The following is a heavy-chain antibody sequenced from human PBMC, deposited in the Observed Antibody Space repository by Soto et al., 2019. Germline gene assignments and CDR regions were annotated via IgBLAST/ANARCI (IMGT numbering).Heavy chain of an antibody. Sequence: GGSLRLSCAASGFTFSSYGMHWVRQAPGKGLEWVAVISYDGSNKYYADSVKGRFTISRDNSKNTLYLQMNSLRAEDTAVYYCAKDRLGVGATTFLYYYGMDVWGQGTTVTVSS. D-gene: IGHD1-26*01. CDR1: GFTFSSYG. V-gene: IGHV3-30*18. CDR3: AKDRLGVGATTFLYYYGMDV. J-gene: IGHJ6*02. CDR2: ISYDGSNK.